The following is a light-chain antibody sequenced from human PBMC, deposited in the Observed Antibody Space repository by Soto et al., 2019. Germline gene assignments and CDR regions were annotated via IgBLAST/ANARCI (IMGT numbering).Light chain of an antibody. Sequence: QSVLTQPPSASGTPGQRVNISCSGSSSNIGSNYVYWYQQLPGTAPKLLIYRNNQRPSGVPDRFSGSKSGTSASLAISGLRSEDEADYYCAAWDDSLSAPVFGGGTKLTVL. CDR2: RNN. CDR3: AAWDDSLSAPV. J-gene: IGLJ2*01. CDR1: SSNIGSNY. V-gene: IGLV1-47*01.